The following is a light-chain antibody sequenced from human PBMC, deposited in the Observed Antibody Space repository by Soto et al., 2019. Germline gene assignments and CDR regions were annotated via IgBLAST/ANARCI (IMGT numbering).Light chain of an antibody. Sequence: QSVLTQPPSVSGAPGQRVTISCTGSSSNIGAGIDVHWYQKFPGTAPKLLIYANTNRPSGVPDRFSGSKSGTSASLAITGLQAEDEADYYCSSYISSNTLVIFGGGTKLTVL. J-gene: IGLJ2*01. CDR2: ANT. CDR3: SSYISSNTLVI. CDR1: SSNIGAGID. V-gene: IGLV1-40*01.